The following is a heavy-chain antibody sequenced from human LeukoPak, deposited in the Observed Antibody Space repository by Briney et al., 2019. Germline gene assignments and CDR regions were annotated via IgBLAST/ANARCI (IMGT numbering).Heavy chain of an antibody. V-gene: IGHV3-7*01. CDR3: ASSARYNWNDAAEYFQH. Sequence: GGSLRLSCAASGFTFSSYWMSWVRQAPGKGLEWVANIKQDGSEKYYVDSVKGRFTISRDNAKNSLYLQMNSLRAEDTAVYYCASSARYNWNDAAEYFQHWGQGTLVTVSS. D-gene: IGHD1-1*01. J-gene: IGHJ1*01. CDR2: IKQDGSEK. CDR1: GFTFSSYW.